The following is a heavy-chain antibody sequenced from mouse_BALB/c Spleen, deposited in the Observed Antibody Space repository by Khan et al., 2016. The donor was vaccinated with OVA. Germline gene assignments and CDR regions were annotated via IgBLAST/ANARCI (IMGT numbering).Heavy chain of an antibody. D-gene: IGHD1-1*02. CDR1: GFSLTSYG. CDR2: IWSGGIT. Sequence: QVRLQQPGPGLVQPSQSLSITCTVSGFSLTSYGVHWVRQSPGKGLEWLGVIWSGGITDYNATFISRLSISKDISKSQVFFKMNSLQTNDTAIYYCARNRNGYFDYWSQGTTLTVSS. CDR3: ARNRNGYFDY. V-gene: IGHV2-2*02. J-gene: IGHJ2*01.